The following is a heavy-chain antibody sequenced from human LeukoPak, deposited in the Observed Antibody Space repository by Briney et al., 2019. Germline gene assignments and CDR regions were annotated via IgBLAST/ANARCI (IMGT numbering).Heavy chain of an antibody. CDR2: ISYDGSDK. V-gene: IGHV3-30*03. CDR3: TVFHI. J-gene: IGHJ3*02. CDR1: GFTFNNYG. Sequence: GRSLRLSCAASGFTFNNYGIHWVRQAPGKGLEWVAVISYDGSDKYYADSVRGRFTISRDNSKNTLYLQMNSLRAEDTAVYYCTVFHIWGQGTMVTVSS.